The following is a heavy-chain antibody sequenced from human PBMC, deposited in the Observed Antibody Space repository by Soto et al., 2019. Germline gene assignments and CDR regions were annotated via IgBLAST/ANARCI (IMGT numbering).Heavy chain of an antibody. CDR2: ISSSSSYI. J-gene: IGHJ6*03. CDR1: GFTFSSYS. CDR3: VREGCSSTSCYYYYMDV. Sequence: GGSLRLSCAASGFTFSSYSMNWVRQAPGKGLEWVSSISSSSSYIYYADSVKGRFTISRDNAKNSLYLQMNSLRAEDTAVYYCVREGCSSTSCYYYYMDVWGKGTTVTVSS. D-gene: IGHD2-2*01. V-gene: IGHV3-21*01.